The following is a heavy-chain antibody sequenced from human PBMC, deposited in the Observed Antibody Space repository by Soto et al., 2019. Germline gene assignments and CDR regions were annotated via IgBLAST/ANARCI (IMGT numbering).Heavy chain of an antibody. V-gene: IGHV3-66*04. CDR3: AGHGYNYGGGYFDY. CDR1: GVTVSSNY. D-gene: IGHD5-18*01. J-gene: IGHJ4*02. CDR2: IYSGGST. Sequence: EVQLVESGGGLVQPGGSLRLSCAASGVTVSSNYMSWVRQAPGKGLEWVSVIYSGGSTYYADSVKGRFTISRDNSKNTLYLQLNRLGAEDTAVYYFAGHGYNYGGGYFDYWGQGTLVTVSS.